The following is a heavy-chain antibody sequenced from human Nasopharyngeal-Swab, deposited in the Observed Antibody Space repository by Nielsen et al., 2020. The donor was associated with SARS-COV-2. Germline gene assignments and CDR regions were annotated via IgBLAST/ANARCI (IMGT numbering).Heavy chain of an antibody. V-gene: IGHV4-4*02. CDR1: GGSISSSNW. J-gene: IGHJ4*02. CDR3: ARGRYYYDSSGWGYYFDY. Sequence: SETLSLTCAVSGGSISSSNWWRWVRQPPGKGLEWIGEIYHSGSTNYNPSLKSRVTISVDKSKNQFSLKLSSVTAADTAVYYCARGRYYYDSSGWGYYFDYWGQGTLVTVSS. CDR2: IYHSGST. D-gene: IGHD3-22*01.